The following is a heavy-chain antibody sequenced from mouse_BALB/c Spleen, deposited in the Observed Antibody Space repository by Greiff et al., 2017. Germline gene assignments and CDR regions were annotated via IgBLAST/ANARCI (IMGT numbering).Heavy chain of an antibody. CDR2: IWGGGST. CDR3: AKHLSYGNYVLFAY. J-gene: IGHJ3*01. D-gene: IGHD2-10*02. V-gene: IGHV2-6-5*01. Sequence: VKLVESGPGLVAPSQSLSITCTVSGFSLTDYGVSWIRQPPGKGLEWLGVIWGGGSTYYNSALKSRLSISKDNSKSQVFLKMNSLQTDDTAMYYCAKHLSYGNYVLFAYWGQGTLVTVSA. CDR1: GFSLTDYG.